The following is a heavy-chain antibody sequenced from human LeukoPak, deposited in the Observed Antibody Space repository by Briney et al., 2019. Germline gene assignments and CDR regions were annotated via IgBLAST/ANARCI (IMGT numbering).Heavy chain of an antibody. J-gene: IGHJ4*02. CDR1: GGSISRYY. CDR2: IYYSGNT. V-gene: IGHV4-59*08. CDR3: ARQSLPGYRGGWLFDY. D-gene: IGHD6-19*01. Sequence: SETLSLTRILPGGSISRYYWSWIRHPSGKGLGWIGYIYYSGNTNYHPALKSRVAIAVDMSKNQCALKLSSVTAADKAVYYCARQSLPGYRGGWLFDYWGQGTLVTVSS.